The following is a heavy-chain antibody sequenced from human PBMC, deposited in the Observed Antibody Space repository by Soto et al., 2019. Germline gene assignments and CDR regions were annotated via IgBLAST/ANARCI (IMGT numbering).Heavy chain of an antibody. J-gene: IGHJ4*01. Sequence: ASVKVSFKASGYTFTSYGISWVRQAPGQGLEWMGCISAYNGNTNYAQKLQGRVTMTTDTSTSTAYMELRSLRSDATAVYYCARGRDILTGYYNVPYSDYWGHGTLVIVSS. V-gene: IGHV1-18*04. CDR1: GYTFTSYG. CDR2: ISAYNGNT. CDR3: ARGRDILTGYYNVPYSDY. D-gene: IGHD3-9*01.